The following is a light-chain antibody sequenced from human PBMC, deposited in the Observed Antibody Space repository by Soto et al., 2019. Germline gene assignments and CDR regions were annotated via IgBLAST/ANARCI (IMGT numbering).Light chain of an antibody. Sequence: QSALTQPASVSGSPGQSVTISCTGTSNDIGAYDYVSWYQQVPGKAPKLLIFDVNYRPSEISRRFSGSKSGNSASLTISALQPADEAVYYCSAYTNANTLTVGWGTQLTV. CDR2: DVN. CDR1: SNDIGAYDY. CDR3: SAYTNANTLT. J-gene: IGLJ2*01. V-gene: IGLV2-14*03.